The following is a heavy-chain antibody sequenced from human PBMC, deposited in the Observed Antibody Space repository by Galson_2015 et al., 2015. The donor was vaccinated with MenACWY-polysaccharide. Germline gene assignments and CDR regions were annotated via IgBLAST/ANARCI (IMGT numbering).Heavy chain of an antibody. D-gene: IGHD3-3*01. Sequence: SETLSLTCAVYGGSFSGYYWSWIRQPPGKGLEWIGEINHSGSTNYNPSLKSRVTISVDTSKNQFSLKLSSVTAADTAVYYCARGPTYYDFWSGYYHVYGMDVWGQGTTVTVSS. CDR2: INHSGST. CDR3: ARGPTYYDFWSGYYHVYGMDV. J-gene: IGHJ6*02. V-gene: IGHV4-34*01. CDR1: GGSFSGYY.